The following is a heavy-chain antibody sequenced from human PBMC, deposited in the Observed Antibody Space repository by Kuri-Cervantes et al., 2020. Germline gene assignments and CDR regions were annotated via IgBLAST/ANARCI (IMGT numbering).Heavy chain of an antibody. CDR1: GFTFSSYG. Sequence: LSLTCAASGFTFSSYGMHWVRQAPGKGPEWVAVIWYDGSNKYYADSVKGRFTISRDNSKNTLYLQMNSLRAEDTAVYYCAKEGVEYCSSTSCLSSFDYWGQGTLVTVSS. CDR2: IWYDGSNK. V-gene: IGHV3-33*06. J-gene: IGHJ4*02. CDR3: AKEGVEYCSSTSCLSSFDY. D-gene: IGHD2-2*01.